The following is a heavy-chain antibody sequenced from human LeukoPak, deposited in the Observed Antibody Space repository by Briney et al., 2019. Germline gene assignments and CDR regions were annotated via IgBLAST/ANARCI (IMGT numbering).Heavy chain of an antibody. Sequence: KGGESLQISCKVSGYSFTSYCIGWVRQMPGKGLEWMGIIYPGDSGPTYSPSFQGQVTISVDKSINTAYLQWSSLQASDTAMYYCGMSGDRVPLQDDVFDVWGQGTMVTVST. CDR2: IYPGDSGP. CDR1: GYSFTSYC. CDR3: GMSGDRVPLQDDVFDV. J-gene: IGHJ3*01. V-gene: IGHV5-51*01. D-gene: IGHD1-26*01.